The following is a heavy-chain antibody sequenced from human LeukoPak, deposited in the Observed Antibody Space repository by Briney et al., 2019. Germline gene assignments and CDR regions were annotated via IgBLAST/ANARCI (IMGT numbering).Heavy chain of an antibody. V-gene: IGHV3-21*01. CDR1: GFTVSSNY. J-gene: IGHJ3*02. D-gene: IGHD2-21*02. CDR2: ISSSSSYI. CDR3: ARDGGDDSFRGDAFDI. Sequence: GGSLRLSCAASGFTVSSNYMSWVRQAPGKGLEWVSSISSSSSYIYYADSVKGRFTISRDNAKNSLYLQMNSLRAEDTAVYYCARDGGDDSFRGDAFDIWGQGTMVTVSS.